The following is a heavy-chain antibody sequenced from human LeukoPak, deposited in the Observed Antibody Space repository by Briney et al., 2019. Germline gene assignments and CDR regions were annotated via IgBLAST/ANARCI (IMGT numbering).Heavy chain of an antibody. J-gene: IGHJ6*02. Sequence: GGSLRLSCTASGFTFGDNAMSWFRQAPGKGLEWVGVIRSKAHGGTTQYAASAMGRFSISRDDSNYIAYLQMNSLKAEDTAVYYCARCLFAYDTSAQGGMDVWGQGTTVTVSS. CDR3: ARCLFAYDTSAQGGMDV. V-gene: IGHV3-49*03. D-gene: IGHD3-22*01. CDR2: IRSKAHGGTT. CDR1: GFTFGDNA.